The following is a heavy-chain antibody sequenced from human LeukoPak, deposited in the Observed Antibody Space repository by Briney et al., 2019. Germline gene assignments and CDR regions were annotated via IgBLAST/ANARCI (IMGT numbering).Heavy chain of an antibody. D-gene: IGHD6-13*01. Sequence: SETLSLTCAVYGGSFSGYYWSWVRQPPGKGLEWIGEINHSGSTNYNPSLKSRVTISVDTSKNQFSLKLSSVTAADTAVYYCAREYSSSSGPFDYWGQGTLVTVSS. J-gene: IGHJ4*02. CDR2: INHSGST. V-gene: IGHV4-34*01. CDR1: GGSFSGYY. CDR3: AREYSSSSGPFDY.